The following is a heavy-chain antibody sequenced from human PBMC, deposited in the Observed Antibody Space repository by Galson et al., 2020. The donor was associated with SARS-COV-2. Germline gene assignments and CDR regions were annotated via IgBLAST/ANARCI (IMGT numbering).Heavy chain of an antibody. Sequence: TGGSLRLSCAASGFTFSSYGMHWVRQAPGKGLEWVAVISYDGSNKYYADSVKGRFTISRDNSKNTLYLLMNSLRAEDTAVYYCAKDDTIFGVINYYYGMDVWGQGTTVTVSS. CDR1: GFTFSSYG. J-gene: IGHJ6*02. V-gene: IGHV3-30*18. CDR2: ISYDGSNK. CDR3: AKDDTIFGVINYYYGMDV. D-gene: IGHD3-3*01.